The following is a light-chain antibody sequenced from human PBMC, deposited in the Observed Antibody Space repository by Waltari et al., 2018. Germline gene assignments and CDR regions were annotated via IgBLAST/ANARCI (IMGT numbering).Light chain of an antibody. Sequence: DIQMTQSPSTLSASVGDRVTITCRASQYINTWLAWYQQKPGIAPKLLISKASSLEHELPLRFSGSGFGTEITLTIICLQPDDSATYYCQRYSSYPPTFGGGTRLEIK. CDR1: QYINTW. J-gene: IGKJ4*01. CDR3: QRYSSYPPT. V-gene: IGKV1-5*03. CDR2: KAS.